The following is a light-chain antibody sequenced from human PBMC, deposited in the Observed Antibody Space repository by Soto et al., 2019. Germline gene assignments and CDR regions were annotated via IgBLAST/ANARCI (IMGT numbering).Light chain of an antibody. Sequence: EIVLTQSPDTLSLSPGERATLSCRAGQGLGNSYLAGYQKKPGQAPRLLIYGASGRATGIPDRFSGSGSGTDFTLTISRLEPEDFAVYYCQQYERSPETFGQGTKVDI. V-gene: IGKV3-20*01. CDR3: QQYERSPET. CDR1: QGLGNSY. J-gene: IGKJ1*01. CDR2: GAS.